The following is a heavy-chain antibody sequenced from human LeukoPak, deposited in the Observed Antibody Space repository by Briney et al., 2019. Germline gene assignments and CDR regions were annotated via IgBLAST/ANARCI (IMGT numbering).Heavy chain of an antibody. CDR2: ISYDGSNK. D-gene: IGHD6-19*01. J-gene: IGHJ4*02. CDR3: ARLLGPGIAVAGPSDY. Sequence: GGSLRLSCAASGFTFSSYAMHWVRQAPGKGLEWVAVISYDGSNKYYADSVKGRFTISRDNSKNTLYLQMNSLRAEDTAVYYCARLLGPGIAVAGPSDYWGQGTLVTVSS. V-gene: IGHV3-30-3*01. CDR1: GFTFSSYA.